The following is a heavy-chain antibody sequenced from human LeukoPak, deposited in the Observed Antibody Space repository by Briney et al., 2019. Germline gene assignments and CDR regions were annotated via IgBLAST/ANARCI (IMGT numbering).Heavy chain of an antibody. Sequence: SETLSLTCTVSGGAISSYYWSWIRQPPGKGLEWIGYIYYSGSTNYNPSLKSRVTISVDTSKNQFSLKLSSVTAADTAVYYCARRFGTTTVAYDAFDIWGQGTMVTVSS. J-gene: IGHJ3*02. CDR1: GGAISSYY. CDR2: IYYSGST. V-gene: IGHV4-59*08. CDR3: ARRFGTTTVAYDAFDI. D-gene: IGHD4-23*01.